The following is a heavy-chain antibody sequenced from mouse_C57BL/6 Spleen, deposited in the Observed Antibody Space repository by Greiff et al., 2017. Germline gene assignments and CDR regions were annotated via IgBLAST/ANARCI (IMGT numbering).Heavy chain of an antibody. V-gene: IGHV1-80*01. Sequence: QVQLQQSGAELVKPGASVKISCKASGYAFSSYWMNWVKQRPGKGLEWIGQIYPGDGDTNYNGKFKGKATLTADKSSSTAYMQLSSLTSEDSAVYFCARSPHYYGSSYIGWYFDVWGTGTTVTVSS. CDR2: IYPGDGDT. D-gene: IGHD1-1*01. J-gene: IGHJ1*03. CDR1: GYAFSSYW. CDR3: ARSPHYYGSSYIGWYFDV.